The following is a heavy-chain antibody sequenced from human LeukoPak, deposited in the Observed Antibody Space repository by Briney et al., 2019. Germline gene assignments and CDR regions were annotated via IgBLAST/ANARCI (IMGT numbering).Heavy chain of an antibody. Sequence: SETLSLTCTVSGGSISSYYWSWIRQPPGEGLEWIGYIYYSGGTNYNPSLKSRVTISVDTSKNQFSLKLSSVTAADTAVYYCAYSSGSTFDYWGQGTLVTVSS. CDR3: AYSSGSTFDY. D-gene: IGHD6-19*01. CDR1: GGSISSYY. J-gene: IGHJ4*02. V-gene: IGHV4-59*01. CDR2: IYYSGGT.